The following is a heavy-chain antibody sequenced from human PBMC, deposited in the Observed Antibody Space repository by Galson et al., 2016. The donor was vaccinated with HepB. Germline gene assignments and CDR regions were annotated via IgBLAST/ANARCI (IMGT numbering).Heavy chain of an antibody. CDR1: GFTFSSYS. D-gene: IGHD6-13*01. Sequence: SLRLSCAASGFTFSSYSMNWVRQAPGKGLEWVSYISSTSSTVHYADSVKGRFTISRDNVENSLYLQMNSLRGEDTALYYCARHQGISTADTDFDYWGQGTLVIVSS. CDR2: ISSTSSTV. V-gene: IGHV3-48*01. CDR3: ARHQGISTADTDFDY. J-gene: IGHJ4*02.